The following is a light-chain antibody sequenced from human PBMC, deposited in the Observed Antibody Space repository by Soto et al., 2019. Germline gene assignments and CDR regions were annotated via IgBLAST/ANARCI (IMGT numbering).Light chain of an antibody. J-gene: IGKJ4*01. V-gene: IGKV1-5*03. CDR3: QHYKSYPLT. Sequence: DIQMTQSPSTLSASVGDRVTITCRASQSISSWLAWYQQKPGKAPNLLIYKASSLESGVPSRFSGSGSGTEFTLTISSLQPDDFATYYCQHYKSYPLTFGGGTNVEIK. CDR1: QSISSW. CDR2: KAS.